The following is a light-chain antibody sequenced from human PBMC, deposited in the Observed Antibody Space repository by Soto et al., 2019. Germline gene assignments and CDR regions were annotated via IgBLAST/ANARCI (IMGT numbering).Light chain of an antibody. CDR2: AAS. Sequence: IQVTQSPSSLSASVGDRVTITCRASQGISNGLSWYQQKPGKAPKLLLFAASTLVGGVPSRFSGRGSGTEFTLTINSLQPDDFATYYCQQYNSYLITFGQGTRLEIK. CDR3: QQYNSYLIT. J-gene: IGKJ5*01. CDR1: QGISNG. V-gene: IGKV1-13*02.